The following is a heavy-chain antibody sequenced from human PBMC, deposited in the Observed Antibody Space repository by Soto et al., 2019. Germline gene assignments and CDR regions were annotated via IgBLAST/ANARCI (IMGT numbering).Heavy chain of an antibody. Sequence: GGSLRLSCAASGFTFSSYAMSWVRQAPGKGLEWVSAISGSGGSTYYADSVKGRFTISRNNSKNTLYLQMNSLRAEDTAVYYCAKMGFSTGGWYPLWGQGTLVTVSS. CDR3: AKMGFSTGGWYPL. J-gene: IGHJ4*02. CDR1: GFTFSSYA. D-gene: IGHD6-19*01. V-gene: IGHV3-23*01. CDR2: ISGSGGST.